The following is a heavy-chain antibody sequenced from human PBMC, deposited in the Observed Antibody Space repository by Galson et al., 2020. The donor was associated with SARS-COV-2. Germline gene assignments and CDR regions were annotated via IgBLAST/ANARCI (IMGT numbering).Heavy chain of an antibody. D-gene: IGHD3-22*01. J-gene: IGHJ3*02. CDR1: GFTFSDYY. CDR3: ARNYYDSSGYDHDAFDI. V-gene: IGHV3-11*01. CDR2: ISSSGSTI. Sequence: TGGSLRLSCAASGFTFSDYYMSWIRQAPGKGLEWVSYISSSGSTIYYADSVKGRFTISRDDAKNSLYLQMNSLRAEDTAVYYCARNYYDSSGYDHDAFDIWGQGTMVTVSS.